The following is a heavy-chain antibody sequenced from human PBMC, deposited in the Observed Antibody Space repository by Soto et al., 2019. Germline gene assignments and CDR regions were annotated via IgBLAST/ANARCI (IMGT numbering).Heavy chain of an antibody. V-gene: IGHV3-49*03. CDR2: IRSKAYGGTT. J-gene: IGHJ4*02. CDR3: TSFGEYSGYGGGY. CDR1: GFTFGDYA. D-gene: IGHD5-12*01. Sequence: GGSLRLSCTASGFTFGDYAMSWFRQAPGKGLEWVGFIRSKAYGGTTEYAASVKGRFTISRDDSKSIAYLQMNSLKTEDTAVYYCTSFGEYSGYGGGYWGQGTLVTVSS.